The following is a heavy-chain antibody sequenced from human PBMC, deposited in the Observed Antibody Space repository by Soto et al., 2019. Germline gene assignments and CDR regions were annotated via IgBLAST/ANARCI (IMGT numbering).Heavy chain of an antibody. J-gene: IGHJ4*02. CDR1: GFTFSDHY. V-gene: IGHV3-72*01. CDR2: SRHKARSYST. CDR3: ARVCWGDNSCFSDY. D-gene: IGHD2-15*01. Sequence: GGSLRLSCAASGFTFSDHYMDWVRQAPGQGLEWVGRSRHKARSYSTDYAASVRGRFTVSRDDSKSTLYLQMDSLQTEDTAVYYCARVCWGDNSCFSDYWGQGTLVTVSS.